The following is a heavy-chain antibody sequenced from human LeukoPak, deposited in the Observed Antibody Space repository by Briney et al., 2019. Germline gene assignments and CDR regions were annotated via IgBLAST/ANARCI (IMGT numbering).Heavy chain of an antibody. CDR2: ISSSGRTK. D-gene: IGHD6-13*01. J-gene: IGHJ5*02. CDR3: ARDVYSSSWLGNWFDP. Sequence: GGSLRLSCAASGFTFSSYEMNWVRQAPGKGLEWVSYISSSGRTKYYADSVKGRFTISRDNAKNSLYLQMNSLRAEDTAVYYCARDVYSSSWLGNWFDPWGQGTLVTVSS. CDR1: GFTFSSYE. V-gene: IGHV3-48*03.